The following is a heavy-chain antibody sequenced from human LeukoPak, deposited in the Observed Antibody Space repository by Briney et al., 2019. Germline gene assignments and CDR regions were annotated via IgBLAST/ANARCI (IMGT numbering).Heavy chain of an antibody. D-gene: IGHD1-26*01. J-gene: IGHJ6*03. Sequence: KTSQTLSPTCAVYGGSFSGYYSSCIRPPPRQGLEWIGEITHSVSNNCNPSLKSRVTISVDTSKNQFSLKLSSVTAADTAFSYCASQGHHGKIVGTTLSYFYMDVWGKGTTVTVSS. CDR3: ASQGHHGKIVGTTLSYFYMDV. CDR1: GGSFSGYY. CDR2: ITHSVSN. V-gene: IGHV4-34*01.